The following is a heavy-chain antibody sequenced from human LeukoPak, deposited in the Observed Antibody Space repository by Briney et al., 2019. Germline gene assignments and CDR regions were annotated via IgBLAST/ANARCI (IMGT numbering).Heavy chain of an antibody. D-gene: IGHD1-14*01. J-gene: IGHJ6*02. CDR1: GLTFSSYA. V-gene: IGHV3-23*01. CDR2: INTGGSST. Sequence: PGGSLRLSCAASGLTFSSYAMSWVRQAPGKGLEWVSAINTGGSSTYYADSVKGRFSISRDNSKNTLYLQMNSLRGEDTAVYYCAKETGTDYGMDVWGQGTPVTVSS. CDR3: AKETGTDYGMDV.